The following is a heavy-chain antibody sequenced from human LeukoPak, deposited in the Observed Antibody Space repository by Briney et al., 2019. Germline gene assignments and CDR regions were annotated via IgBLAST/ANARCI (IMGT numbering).Heavy chain of an antibody. Sequence: GASVKVSCKASGYTFTGYYMHWVRQAPGQGLEWMGWINPNSGGTNYAQKFQGRVTMTRDTSISTAYMELSRLRSDDTAVYYCARDQSHSGSGWSDAFDIWGQGTMVTVSS. J-gene: IGHJ3*02. V-gene: IGHV1-2*02. D-gene: IGHD6-19*01. CDR3: ARDQSHSGSGWSDAFDI. CDR1: GYTFTGYY. CDR2: INPNSGGT.